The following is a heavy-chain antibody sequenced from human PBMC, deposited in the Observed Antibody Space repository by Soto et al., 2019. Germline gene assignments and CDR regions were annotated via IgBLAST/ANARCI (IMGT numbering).Heavy chain of an antibody. J-gene: IGHJ4*02. CDR2: ISYDGSNK. CDR1: GFTFSSYG. CDR3: AKPCSPYCSGGSCYPPLGY. Sequence: QVQLVESGGGVVQPGRSLRLSCAASGFTFSSYGMHWVRQAPGKGLEWVAVISYDGSNKYYADSVKGRFTISRDNSKNTLYLQMNSLRADDTAVYYCAKPCSPYCSGGSCYPPLGYWGEGTLVTVSS. V-gene: IGHV3-30*18. D-gene: IGHD2-15*01.